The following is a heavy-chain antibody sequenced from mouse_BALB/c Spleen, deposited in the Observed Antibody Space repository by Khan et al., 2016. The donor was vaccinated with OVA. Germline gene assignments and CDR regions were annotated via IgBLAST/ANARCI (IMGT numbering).Heavy chain of an antibody. CDR2: IWGDGNT. CDR3: ANDRGYSAVDY. CDR1: GFSLTSYG. J-gene: IGHJ4*01. V-gene: IGHV2-3*01. Sequence: VKLLESGPGLVAPSQSLSITCTVSGFSLTSYGVSWVRQPPGKGLEWLGVIWGDGNTNFHSALRSRLSISKDNSKSQVFLKLTSLQPDDTATYYCANDRGYSAVDYWGQGTSVTVSS.